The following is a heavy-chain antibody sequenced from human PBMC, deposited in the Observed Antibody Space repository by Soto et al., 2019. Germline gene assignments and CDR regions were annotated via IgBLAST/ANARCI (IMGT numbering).Heavy chain of an antibody. V-gene: IGHV3-23*01. CDR3: AKGYYCGVISCWGLKAS. CDR1: GFTFSNHF. D-gene: IGHD2-21*01. Sequence: EVQLLESGGGLVQPGGSLRLSCAASGFTFSNHFISWVRQAPGKGLEWVSATSGSGDNTYYADSVKGRFTISRDNSKNTVYLQINSLRADDTAVYYCAKGYYCGVISCWGLKASWGQGTLVNVSS. CDR2: TSGSGDNT. J-gene: IGHJ5*02.